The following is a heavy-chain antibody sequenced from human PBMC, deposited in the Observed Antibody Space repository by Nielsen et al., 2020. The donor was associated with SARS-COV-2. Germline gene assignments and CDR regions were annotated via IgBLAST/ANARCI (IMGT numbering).Heavy chain of an antibody. CDR3: ARGNIVATIRRSVAGIGPYFDY. CDR1: GFTFSSYW. V-gene: IGHV3-7*05. CDR2: IKQDGSEK. Sequence: GESLKISCAASGFTFSSYWMSWVRQAPGKGLEWVANIKQDGSEKYYVDSVKGRFTISRDNAKNSLYLQMSSLRAEDTAVYYCARGNIVATIRRSVAGIGPYFDYWGQGTLVTVSS. D-gene: IGHD5-12*01. J-gene: IGHJ4*02.